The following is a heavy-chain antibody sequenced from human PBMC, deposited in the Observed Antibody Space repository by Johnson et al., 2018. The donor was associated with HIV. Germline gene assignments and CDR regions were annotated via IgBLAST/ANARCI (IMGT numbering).Heavy chain of an antibody. CDR1: GFTASTNY. CDR3: ARVRPNPAVTTRGAAFDI. CDR2: IYSGGST. J-gene: IGHJ3*02. D-gene: IGHD4-17*01. Sequence: EVQLVESGGGLVQPGGSLRLSCAASGFTASTNYMSWIRQAPGKGLEWVSVIYSGGSTYYADSVKGRFTISRDNSKNTLYLQMNSLRAEDTALYYCARVRPNPAVTTRGAAFDIWGQGTMVTVSS. V-gene: IGHV3-66*01.